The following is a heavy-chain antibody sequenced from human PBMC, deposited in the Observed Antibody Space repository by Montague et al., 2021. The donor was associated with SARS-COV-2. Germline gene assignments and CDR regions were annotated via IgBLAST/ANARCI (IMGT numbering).Heavy chain of an antibody. Sequence: SETLSLTCTVSGGSFSRYFLNWIRQTPGKGLERMGYVHDIESSIYNPSLQSRITILLDTPKNQFSLRLNAVTAADTAVYYCARVTLGGRDGRTRQYDGLDSWGQGILVTVSS. J-gene: IGHJ4*02. CDR1: GGSFSRYF. CDR3: ARVTLGGRDGRTRQYDGLDS. V-gene: IGHV4-59*01. D-gene: IGHD3-16*01. CDR2: VHDIESS.